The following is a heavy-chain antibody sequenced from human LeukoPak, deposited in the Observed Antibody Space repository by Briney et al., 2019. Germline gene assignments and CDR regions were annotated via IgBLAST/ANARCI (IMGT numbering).Heavy chain of an antibody. CDR3: ARGVYIAAAQYGY. Sequence: TSSETLSLTCTVSGGSISSYYWSWIRQPPGKGLEWIGYIYYSGTTNYNPSLKSRATISVDTSKNQFSLRLSSVTAADTAVYYCARGVYIAAAQYGYWGQGTLVTVSS. J-gene: IGHJ4*02. D-gene: IGHD6-13*01. CDR1: GGSISSYY. V-gene: IGHV4-59*01. CDR2: IYYSGTT.